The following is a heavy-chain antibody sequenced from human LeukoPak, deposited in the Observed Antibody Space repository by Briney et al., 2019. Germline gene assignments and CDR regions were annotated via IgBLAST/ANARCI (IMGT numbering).Heavy chain of an antibody. CDR2: IRYYGSNK. CDR1: GFTFSSYG. V-gene: IGHV3-30*02. D-gene: IGHD3-10*01. Sequence: GVSLRLSCAASGFTFSSYGMHWVRQAPGKGLEWVAFIRYYGSNKYYADSVKGRFTISRDNSKNTLYLQMNSLRAEDTAVYYCAKSIRAFDYWGQGTLVTVSS. J-gene: IGHJ4*02. CDR3: AKSIRAFDY.